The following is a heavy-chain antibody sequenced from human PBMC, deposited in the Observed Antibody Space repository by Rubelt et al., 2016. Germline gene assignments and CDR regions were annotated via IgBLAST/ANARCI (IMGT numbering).Heavy chain of an antibody. CDR1: GFTFSDYL. D-gene: IGHD4-23*01. CDR3: AHGGYRGSNYYYAMDV. J-gene: IGHJ6*02. CDR2: ISYDGSNE. Sequence: GGGVVQPGRSLRLSCAASGFTFSDYLMHWVRQAPGKGLEWVTVISYDGSNEYYADSVKGRFPISRDNSKNTLNLPMNSLRAEDSAVYYCAHGGYRGSNYYYAMDVWGQGTTVTVSS. V-gene: IGHV3-30*03.